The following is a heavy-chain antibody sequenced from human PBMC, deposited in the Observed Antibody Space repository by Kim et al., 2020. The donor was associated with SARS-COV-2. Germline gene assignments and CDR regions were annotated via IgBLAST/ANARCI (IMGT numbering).Heavy chain of an antibody. CDR3: ARVGYYDFWSGYYSPYYYYYGMDV. J-gene: IGHJ6*02. Sequence: SETLSLTCTVSGGSISSYYWSWIRQPPGKGLEWIGYIYYSGSTNYNPSLKSRVTISVDTSKNQFSLKLSSVTAADTAVYYCARVGYYDFWSGYYSPYYYYYGMDVWGQGTTVTVSS. D-gene: IGHD3-3*01. V-gene: IGHV4-59*01. CDR2: IYYSGST. CDR1: GGSISSYY.